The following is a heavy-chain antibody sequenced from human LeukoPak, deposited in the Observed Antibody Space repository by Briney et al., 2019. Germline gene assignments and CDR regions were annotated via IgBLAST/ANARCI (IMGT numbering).Heavy chain of an antibody. CDR3: ARDWELLNFDY. J-gene: IGHJ4*02. CDR1: GLTFSTYS. CDR2: ISSSSGFI. Sequence: GGSLRLSCAASGLTFSTYSMNWVRQAPGKGLEWVSSISSSSGFIYYADSVKGRFTISRDNAKNSLYLQMNSLRAEDTAVYYCARDWELLNFDYWGQGTLVAVSS. V-gene: IGHV3-21*01. D-gene: IGHD1-26*01.